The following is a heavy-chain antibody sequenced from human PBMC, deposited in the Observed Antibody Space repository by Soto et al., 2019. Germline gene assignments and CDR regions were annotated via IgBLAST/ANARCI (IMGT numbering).Heavy chain of an antibody. V-gene: IGHV4-34*01. Sequence: ASETLSLTCAVDDGYFSTYYWNWIRQSPGKGLEWIGKINYSGGNNYNPSLKSRVTISIDMSKNQVSLKLTSVTAADTAVYFCARGGSSDWRVAFDIWGQGTTVTVSS. CDR3: ARGGSSDWRVAFDI. J-gene: IGHJ3*02. D-gene: IGHD6-19*01. CDR2: INYSGGN. CDR1: DGYFSTYY.